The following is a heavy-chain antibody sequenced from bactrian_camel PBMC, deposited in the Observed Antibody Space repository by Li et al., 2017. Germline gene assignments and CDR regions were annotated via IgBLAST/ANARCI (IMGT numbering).Heavy chain of an antibody. Sequence: VQLVESGGGSVQAGGSLRLSCAASRYTVNGRCMGWFRLAPGKQREGVAAIRSDATGTFYADSVKGRFTISKDNRKNILYLQMNSLTPGDTAMYYCTARYEFGLGACRGVGGLGFWGQGTQVTVS. CDR3: TARYEFGLGACRGVGGLGF. V-gene: IGHV3S6*01. D-gene: IGHD1*01. CDR1: RYTVNGRC. CDR2: IRSDATGT. J-gene: IGHJ6*01.